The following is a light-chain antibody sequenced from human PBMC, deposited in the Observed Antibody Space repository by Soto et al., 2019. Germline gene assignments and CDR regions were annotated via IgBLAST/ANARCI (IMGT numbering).Light chain of an antibody. J-gene: IGLJ1*01. Sequence: QSALTQPPSASGTPGQRVTISCPGSSSNIGSNYVYWYQQLPGTAPKLLIYRNNQRPSGVPDRFSGSKSGTSASLAISGLRSEDEADYYCAAWDDSLSGYVFGTGTKLTVL. V-gene: IGLV1-47*01. CDR2: RNN. CDR1: SSNIGSNY. CDR3: AAWDDSLSGYV.